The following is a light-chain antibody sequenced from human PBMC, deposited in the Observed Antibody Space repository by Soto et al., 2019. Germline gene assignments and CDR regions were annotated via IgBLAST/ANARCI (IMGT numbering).Light chain of an antibody. CDR1: FSDVGPHDY. V-gene: IGLV2-14*03. CDR3: CSYTTSSPYV. J-gene: IGLJ1*01. Sequence: QSVLTQPASVSGSPGQSITISCTGSFSDVGPHDYVSWYQQHPGKAPKLVIYDVTNRPSGVSSRFSGSKSGNTASLTISGLQAEDEADYYCCSYTTSSPYVFGTGTKVTVL. CDR2: DVT.